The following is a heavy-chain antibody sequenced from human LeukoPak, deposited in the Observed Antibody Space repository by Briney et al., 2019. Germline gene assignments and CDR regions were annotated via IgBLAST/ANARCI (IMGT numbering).Heavy chain of an antibody. CDR1: GYTFTSYG. V-gene: IGHV1-18*01. J-gene: IGHJ6*02. Sequence: ASVKVSCKASGYTFTSYGISWVRQAPGQGLEWMGWISAYNGNTNYAQKLQGRVTMTTDTSTSTAYMELRSLRSDDTAAYYCARDSVMRDCSSTSCYYYYYGMDVWGQGTTVTVSS. D-gene: IGHD2-2*01. CDR3: ARDSVMRDCSSTSCYYYYYGMDV. CDR2: ISAYNGNT.